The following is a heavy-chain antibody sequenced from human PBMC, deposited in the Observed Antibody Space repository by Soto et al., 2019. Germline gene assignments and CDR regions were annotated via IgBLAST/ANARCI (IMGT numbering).Heavy chain of an antibody. CDR1: GFTFSSYA. V-gene: IGHV3-23*01. D-gene: IGHD2-2*01. CDR3: AKDPGGPMPHPFDY. J-gene: IGHJ4*02. Sequence: EVQLLESGGGLVHPGGSLRLSCAASGFTFSSYAMSWVRQAPGKVLEWVSAISGSGGSTYYADSVKGRFTISRDNSKNTLYQQMNSLRAEDTAVYYYAKDPGGPMPHPFDYWGQGTLVTVSS. CDR2: ISGSGGST.